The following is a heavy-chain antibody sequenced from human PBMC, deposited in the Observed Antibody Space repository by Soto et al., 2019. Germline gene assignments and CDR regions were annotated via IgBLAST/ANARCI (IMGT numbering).Heavy chain of an antibody. CDR2: IDPDSGMA. CDR3: TRDLNGGNPFHH. D-gene: IGHD2-8*01. CDR1: GDTLRDYA. V-gene: IGHV1-3*01. Sequence: ASVKVSCKPSGDTLRDYAIHWVRQAAGQRLEWMAWIDPDSGMATYSQKFQGRLIVTRDNSASTFYMDLSSLTSEDTAVYFCTRDLNGGNPFHHWGQGALVTSPQ. J-gene: IGHJ4*02.